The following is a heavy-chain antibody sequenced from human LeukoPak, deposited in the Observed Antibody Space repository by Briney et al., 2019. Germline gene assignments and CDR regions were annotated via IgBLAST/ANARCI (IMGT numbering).Heavy chain of an antibody. V-gene: IGHV4-4*07. CDR2: IYTSGST. CDR1: GGSISSYY. Sequence: PSETLSLTCTVSGGSISSYYWSWIRQPAGKGLEWIGRIYTSGSTNYNPSLKSRVTMSVDTSKNQFSLKLGSVTAADTAVYYCARGYNWGSPTRNFYYLDVWGKGPRSPSP. D-gene: IGHD7-27*01. J-gene: IGHJ6*03. CDR3: ARGYNWGSPTRNFYYLDV.